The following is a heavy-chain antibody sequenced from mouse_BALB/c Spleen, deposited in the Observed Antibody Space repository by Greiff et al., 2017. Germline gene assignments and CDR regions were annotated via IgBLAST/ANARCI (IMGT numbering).Heavy chain of an antibody. D-gene: IGHD1-1*01. V-gene: IGHV2-6-7*01. Sequence: QVQLKESGPGLVAPSPSLSITCTVSGFSLPGYGVNWVRQPPGKGLEWLGMIWGDGSTDYNSALKSRLSISKDNSKSQVFLKMNSLQTDDTARYYCARDYYGSSPWFAYWGQGTLVTVSA. CDR2: IWGDGST. J-gene: IGHJ3*01. CDR1: GFSLPGYG. CDR3: ARDYYGSSPWFAY.